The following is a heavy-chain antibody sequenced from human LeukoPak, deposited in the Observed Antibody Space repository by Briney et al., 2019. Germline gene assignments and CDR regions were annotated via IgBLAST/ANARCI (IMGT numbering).Heavy chain of an antibody. CDR1: GFTVSSNY. V-gene: IGHV3-21*01. D-gene: IGHD2-15*01. J-gene: IGHJ6*02. CDR3: ARALYCSGGSCSYYYGMDV. CDR2: ISSSSSYI. Sequence: GGSLRLSCAASGFTVSSNYMGWVRQAPGKGLEWVSSISSSSSYIYYADSVKGRFTISRDNAKNSLYLQMNSLRAEDTAVYYCARALYCSGGSCSYYYGMDVWGQGTTVTVSS.